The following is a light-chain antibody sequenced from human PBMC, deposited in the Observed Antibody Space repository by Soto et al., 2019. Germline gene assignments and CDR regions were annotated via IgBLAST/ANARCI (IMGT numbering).Light chain of an antibody. Sequence: EIMMTQSPATLSVSPGERATLSCRASQSVSNNLAWYQQKPGQAPRLLIYYASTRATGIPARFTGSGSGTEFTLTISSLQSEDFALYYCQQYNDWPPITFGQGTRLEIK. CDR3: QQYNDWPPIT. CDR1: QSVSNN. V-gene: IGKV3-15*01. CDR2: YAS. J-gene: IGKJ5*01.